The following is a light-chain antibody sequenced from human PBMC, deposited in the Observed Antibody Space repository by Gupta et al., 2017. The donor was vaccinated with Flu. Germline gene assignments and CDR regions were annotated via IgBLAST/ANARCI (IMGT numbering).Light chain of an antibody. CDR1: SSDVGGYNY. CDR2: EVS. J-gene: IGLJ1*01. CDR3: SSYTSSSTL. V-gene: IGLV2-14*01. Sequence: QSALTQPASVSGSPGQPITISCTGTSSDVGGYNYVSWYQQHPGKAPKVLILEVSNRPSGVSHRFSGSKSGNTASLTISGLQAEDEAEYYCSSYTSSSTLFGTGTKVTVL.